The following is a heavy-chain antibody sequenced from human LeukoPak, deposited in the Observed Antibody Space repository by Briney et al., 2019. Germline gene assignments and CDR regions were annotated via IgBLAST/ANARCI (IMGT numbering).Heavy chain of an antibody. Sequence: SETLSLTCAVYGGSFSGYYWSWIRQPPGKGLEWIGEINHSGSTNYNPSLKSRVTISVDTSKNQFSLKLSSVTAADTAVYYCAREINYYYYYMDVWGKGTTVTVSS. CDR1: GGSFSGYY. CDR3: AREINYYYYYMDV. J-gene: IGHJ6*03. CDR2: INHSGST. V-gene: IGHV4-34*01.